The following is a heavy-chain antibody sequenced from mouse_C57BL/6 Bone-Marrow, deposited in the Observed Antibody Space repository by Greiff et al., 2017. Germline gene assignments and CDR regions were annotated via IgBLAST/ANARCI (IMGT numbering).Heavy chain of an antibody. V-gene: IGHV5-4*03. CDR1: GFTFSSYA. CDR2: ISDGGSYT. J-gene: IGHJ3*01. CDR3: ASLGGFAY. D-gene: IGHD4-1*01. Sequence: EVKLMESGGGLVKPGGSLKLSCAASGFTFSSYAMSWVRQTPEKRLEWVATISDGGSYTYYPDNVKGRFTISRDNAKNNLYLQMSHLKSEDTAMYCCASLGGFAYWGQGTLVTVSA.